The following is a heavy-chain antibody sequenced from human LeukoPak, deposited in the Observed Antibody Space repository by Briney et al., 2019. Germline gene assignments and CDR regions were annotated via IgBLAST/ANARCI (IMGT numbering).Heavy chain of an antibody. CDR1: GFTFSNAW. CDR2: IKSKTDGGTT. CDR3: TTDLDYGSENYYYYGMDV. J-gene: IGHJ6*04. Sequence: GGSLRLSCAASGFTFSNAWMSWVRQAPGKGLEWVGRIKSKTDGGTTDYAAPVKGRFTISRDDSKNTLYLQMNSLKTEDTAVYYCTTDLDYGSENYYYYGMDVWGKGTTVTVSS. V-gene: IGHV3-15*01. D-gene: IGHD3-10*01.